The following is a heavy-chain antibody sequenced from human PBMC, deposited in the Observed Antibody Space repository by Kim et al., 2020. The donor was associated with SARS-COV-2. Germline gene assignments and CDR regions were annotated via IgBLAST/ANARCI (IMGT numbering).Heavy chain of an antibody. J-gene: IGHJ4*02. CDR3: AKDKWGRSWFLDY. V-gene: IGHV3-30*02. D-gene: IGHD6-13*01. CDR2: IWYDGINK. CDR1: GFTFSSSG. Sequence: GGSLRLSCAASGFTFSSSGMHWVRQAPGKGLEWVAIIWYDGINKYYADSVKGRFTISRDNSQNTVYLQMNSLRTEDTAVYYCAKDKWGRSWFLDYWGQGTLVTVSS.